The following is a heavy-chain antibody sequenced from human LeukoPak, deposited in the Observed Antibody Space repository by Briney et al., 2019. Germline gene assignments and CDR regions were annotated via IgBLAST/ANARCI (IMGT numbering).Heavy chain of an antibody. D-gene: IGHD3-10*01. CDR1: GFTFSSYA. Sequence: GGSLRLSSAASGFTFSSYAMHWVRQAPGKGLEWVAVISYDGSNKYYADSVKGRFTISRDNSKNTLYLQMNSLRAEDTAVYYCARALSRGTFDYWGQGTLVTVSS. CDR2: ISYDGSNK. J-gene: IGHJ4*02. CDR3: ARALSRGTFDY. V-gene: IGHV3-30*04.